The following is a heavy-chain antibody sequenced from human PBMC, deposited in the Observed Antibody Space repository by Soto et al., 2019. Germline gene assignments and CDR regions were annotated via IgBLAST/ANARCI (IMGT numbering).Heavy chain of an antibody. CDR1: EGTFNSYV. CDR3: ARGDTIFESSKRYYHYGPDV. Sequence: QVKLVQSRAEVKKPGSSVRVSCKASEGTFNSYVVSWVRQAPGQGLQWMGGIIPLFGTTNYAHQLEGRVTITADTSTTTAYMELSGLSPGDTAVYYCARGDTIFESSKRYYHYGPDVWGQGTTVIVSS. D-gene: IGHD3-3*01. CDR2: IIPLFGTT. V-gene: IGHV1-69*06. J-gene: IGHJ6*02.